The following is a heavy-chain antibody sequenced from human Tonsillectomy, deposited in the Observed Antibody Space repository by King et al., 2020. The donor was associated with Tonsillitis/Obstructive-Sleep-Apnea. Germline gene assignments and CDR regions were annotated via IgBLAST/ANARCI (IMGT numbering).Heavy chain of an antibody. CDR2: NNTNTGNP. CDR1: GYTFTTYA. CDR3: AGVDYGDYEDYYYYMDV. J-gene: IGHJ6*03. D-gene: IGHD4-17*01. Sequence: VQLVESGSELKKPGASVKVSCKASGYTFTTYAMNWVRQAPGQGLEWMGWNNTNTGNPTYAQGFTGRFVFSLDTSVSTAYLQISSLKAEDTAVYYCAGVDYGDYEDYYYYMDVWGKGTTVTVSS. V-gene: IGHV7-4-1*02.